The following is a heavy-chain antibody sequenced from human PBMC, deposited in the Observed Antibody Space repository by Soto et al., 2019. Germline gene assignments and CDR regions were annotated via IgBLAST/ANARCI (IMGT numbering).Heavy chain of an antibody. Sequence: ASVKVSCKASGYTFTSYAMHWVRQAPGQRLEWMGWINAGNGNTKYSQKFQGRVTITRDTSASTAYMELSSLRSEDTAVYYCARDLWNDVAFDIWGQGTMVTVSS. CDR3: ARDLWNDVAFDI. CDR2: INAGNGNT. D-gene: IGHD1-1*01. J-gene: IGHJ3*02. V-gene: IGHV1-3*01. CDR1: GYTFTSYA.